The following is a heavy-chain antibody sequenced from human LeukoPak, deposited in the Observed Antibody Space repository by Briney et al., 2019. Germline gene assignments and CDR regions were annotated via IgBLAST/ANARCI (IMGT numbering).Heavy chain of an antibody. Sequence: SETLSLTCTVSGGSISSYYWSWIRQPAGKGLEWIGRIYTSGSTKYNPSLKSRVTMSVDTSKNQFSLKLSSVTAADTAVYYCARGYYDSSGYPSAEYFQHWGQGTLVTVSS. CDR1: GGSISSYY. V-gene: IGHV4-4*07. D-gene: IGHD3-22*01. CDR3: ARGYYDSSGYPSAEYFQH. J-gene: IGHJ1*01. CDR2: IYTSGST.